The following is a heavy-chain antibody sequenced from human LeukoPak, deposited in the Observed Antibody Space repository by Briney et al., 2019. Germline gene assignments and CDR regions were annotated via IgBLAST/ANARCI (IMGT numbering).Heavy chain of an antibody. CDR1: GFTVSSNY. D-gene: IGHD6-19*01. Sequence: GGSLRLSCAASGFTVSSNYMSWVRQAPGKGLEWVSVIYSGGSTYYADSVKGRFTIPRDNSKNTLYLQMNSLRAEDTAVYYCARGTPEYSSGWYLEKGGPFDYWGQGTLVTVSS. CDR3: ARGTPEYSSGWYLEKGGPFDY. V-gene: IGHV3-53*01. J-gene: IGHJ4*02. CDR2: IYSGGST.